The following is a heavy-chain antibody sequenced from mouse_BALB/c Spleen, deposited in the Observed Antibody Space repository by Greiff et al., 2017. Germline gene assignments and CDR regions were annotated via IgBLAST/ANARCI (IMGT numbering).Heavy chain of an antibody. Sequence: EVKLVESGGGLVKPGGSLKLSCAASGFTFSSYAMSWVRQSPEKRLEWVAEISSGGSYTYYPDTVTGRFTISRDNAKNTLYLEMSSLRSEDTAMYYCARAGTGGVFAYWGQGTLVTVSA. V-gene: IGHV5-9-4*01. CDR3: ARAGTGGVFAY. CDR1: GFTFSSYA. J-gene: IGHJ3*01. CDR2: ISSGGSYT. D-gene: IGHD3-3*01.